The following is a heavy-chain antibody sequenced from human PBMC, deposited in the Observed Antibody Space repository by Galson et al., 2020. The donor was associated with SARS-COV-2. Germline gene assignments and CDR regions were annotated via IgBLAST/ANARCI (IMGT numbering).Heavy chain of an antibody. CDR1: GFTFDDYA. CDR3: AKDYGATALKGPFDY. CDR2: ISWNSGSI. V-gene: IGHV3-9*01. J-gene: IGHJ4*02. Sequence: TGGSLRLSCAASGFTFDDYAMHWVRQAPGKGLEWVSGISWNSGSIGYADSVKGRFTISRDNAKNSLYLQMNSLRAEDTALYYCAKDYGATALKGPFDYWGQGTLVTVSS. D-gene: IGHD1-26*01.